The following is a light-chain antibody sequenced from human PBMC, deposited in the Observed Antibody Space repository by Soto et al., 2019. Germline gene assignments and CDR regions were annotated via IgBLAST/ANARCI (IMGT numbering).Light chain of an antibody. CDR3: QVWDSGSDHVV. J-gene: IGLJ2*01. Sequence: SYELTQPPSVSVAPGQTASITCGGNNIGIKTVHWYHQKPGQDPVLVVYDDSDRPSGIPERISGSNSGNTATLTISRVEAGDEADYYCQVWDSGSDHVVFGGGPKLTVL. V-gene: IGLV3-21*02. CDR1: NIGIKT. CDR2: DDS.